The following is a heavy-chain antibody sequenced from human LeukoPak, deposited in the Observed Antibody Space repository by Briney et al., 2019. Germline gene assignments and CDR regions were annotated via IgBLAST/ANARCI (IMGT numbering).Heavy chain of an antibody. CDR2: ISSSGSTI. CDR1: GFTFSSYG. D-gene: IGHD6-19*01. CDR3: AREIIAVAGTMDY. Sequence: GGSLRLSCAASGFTFSSYGVSWVRQAPGKGLEWVSYISSSGSTIYYADSVKGRFTISRDNAKNSLYLQMNSLRAEDTAVYYCAREIIAVAGTMDYWGQGTLVTVSS. J-gene: IGHJ4*02. V-gene: IGHV3-48*04.